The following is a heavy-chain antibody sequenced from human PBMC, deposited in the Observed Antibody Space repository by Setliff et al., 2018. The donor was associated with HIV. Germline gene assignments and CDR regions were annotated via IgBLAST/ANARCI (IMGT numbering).Heavy chain of an antibody. V-gene: IGHV1-8*02. CDR2: MNPKSGNT. D-gene: IGHD3-22*01. Sequence: ASVKVSCKASGYTFTSYDFNWVRQATGQGLEWMGWMNPKSGNTGYAQKFQGRVTMTRDTSISTAYMELSRLRSDDTAVYYCARERITMIVRWFDPWGQGTLVTVSS. CDR3: ARERITMIVRWFDP. J-gene: IGHJ5*02. CDR1: GYTFTSYD.